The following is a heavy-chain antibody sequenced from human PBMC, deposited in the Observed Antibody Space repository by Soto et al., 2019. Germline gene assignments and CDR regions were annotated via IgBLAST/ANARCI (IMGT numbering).Heavy chain of an antibody. J-gene: IGHJ4*02. CDR3: ARDYYKYYDSSGYYRSPAY. CDR1: GFTFCSYA. Sequence: PGWSLRLSCAASGFTFCSYAMHWVRQAPGKGLEWVALISYDGSDKDYADSVKGRFTISRDNSRNTLFLQMNSLRAEDTAVYYCARDYYKYYDSSGYYRSPAYWGQGTLVTVSS. CDR2: ISYDGSDK. D-gene: IGHD3-22*01. V-gene: IGHV3-30-3*01.